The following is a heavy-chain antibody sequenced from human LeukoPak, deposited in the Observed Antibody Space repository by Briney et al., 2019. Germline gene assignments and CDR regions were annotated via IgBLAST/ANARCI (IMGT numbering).Heavy chain of an antibody. CDR3: AKDRVVVVPAATYIDY. CDR2: ISYDGSNK. Sequence: PGGSLRLSCAASGFTFSSYGIHWVRQAPGKGLEWVAVISYDGSNKYYADSVKGRFTISRDNSKNTLYLQMNSLRAEDTAVYYCAKDRVVVVPAATYIDYWGQGTLVTVSS. J-gene: IGHJ4*02. D-gene: IGHD2-2*01. V-gene: IGHV3-30*18. CDR1: GFTFSSYG.